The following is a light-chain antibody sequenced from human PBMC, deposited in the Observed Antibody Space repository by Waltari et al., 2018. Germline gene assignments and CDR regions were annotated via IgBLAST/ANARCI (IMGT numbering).Light chain of an antibody. CDR1: SSDVGGYNY. CDR3: SSYTSSSTRV. Sequence: QSALTQPASVSGSPGQSLTISCTGTSSDVGGYNYVPWYQQHPGKAPKLMIYEVSNRPSGVSNRFSGSKSGNTASLTISGLQAEDEAYYYCSSYTSSSTRVFGGGTKLTVL. CDR2: EVS. V-gene: IGLV2-14*01. J-gene: IGLJ3*02.